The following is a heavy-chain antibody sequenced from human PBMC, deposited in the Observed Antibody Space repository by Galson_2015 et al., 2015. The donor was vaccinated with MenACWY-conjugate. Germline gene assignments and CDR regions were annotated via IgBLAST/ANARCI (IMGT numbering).Heavy chain of an antibody. CDR2: ISDRVGTT. CDR1: GFTFSTYA. V-gene: IGHV3-23*01. J-gene: IGHJ3*02. Sequence: SLRLSCAVSGFTFSTYAMSWVRQAPGKGLEWVSSISDRVGTTYYADSVKGRFTISRDNSKNTLYLQMNSLRAEDTAVYYCAKNEIVVVGAATGFRAFDIWGQGTMGTVSS. D-gene: IGHD2-15*01. CDR3: AKNEIVVVGAATGFRAFDI.